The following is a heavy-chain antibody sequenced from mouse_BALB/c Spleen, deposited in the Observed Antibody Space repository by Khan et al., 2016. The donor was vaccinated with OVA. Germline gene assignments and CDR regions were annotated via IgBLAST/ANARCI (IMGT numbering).Heavy chain of an antibody. CDR2: KWTGGIT. D-gene: IGHD2-4*01. J-gene: IGHJ3*01. Sequence: QVQLKESGPGLVAPSQSLSITCTVSGFSLSNYGIHWVRQPSGKGLVWLGVKWTGGITNYNSALMSRLIISKDNSNSQVFLKMSRQQTNNTAIYYWARSYDYDVGGFAYWGQGTLVTVSA. CDR1: GFSLSNYG. V-gene: IGHV2-9*02. CDR3: ARSYDYDVGGFAY.